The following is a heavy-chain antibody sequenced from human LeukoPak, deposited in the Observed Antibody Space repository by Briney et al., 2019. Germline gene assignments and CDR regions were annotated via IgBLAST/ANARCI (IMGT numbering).Heavy chain of an antibody. CDR2: ITSSSTI. D-gene: IGHD1-26*01. CDR1: GFTFSSSS. V-gene: IGHV3-48*02. J-gene: IGHJ4*02. Sequence: GGSLRLSCAASGFTFSSSSMNWVRQAPGKGLEWVSYITSSSTIYYADSVKGRFTISRDNAQNSLYLQMNSLRDEDTAVYYCARGVGATTSYFDYWGQGTLVTVSS. CDR3: ARGVGATTSYFDY.